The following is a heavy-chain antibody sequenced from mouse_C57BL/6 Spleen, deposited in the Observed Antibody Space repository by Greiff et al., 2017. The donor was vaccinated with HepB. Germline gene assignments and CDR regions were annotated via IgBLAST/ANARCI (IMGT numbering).Heavy chain of an antibody. D-gene: IGHD1-1*01. J-gene: IGHJ3*01. CDR3: AREEDYYDRRVAY. V-gene: IGHV1-81*01. CDR1: GYTFTSYG. Sequence: QVQLQQSGAELARPGASVKLSCKASGYTFTSYGISWVKQRTGQGLEWIGEIYPRSGNTYYNEKFKGKATLTADKSSSTAYMELRSLTSEDSAVYFCAREEDYYDRRVAYWGQGTLVTVSA. CDR2: IYPRSGNT.